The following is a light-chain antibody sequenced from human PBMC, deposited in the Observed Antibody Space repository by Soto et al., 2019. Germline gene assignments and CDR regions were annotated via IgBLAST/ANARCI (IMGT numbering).Light chain of an antibody. Sequence: EIVMTQSPATLSVSPGERATLSCRASQSVSSNLDWYQQKPGQAPRLLIYGASTSATGIPARFSGSGSGTEFTLTISSLQSEDFAIYFCQQYNNWPPDRTFGQGTKVEIK. CDR2: GAS. CDR1: QSVSSN. J-gene: IGKJ1*01. V-gene: IGKV3-15*01. CDR3: QQYNNWPPDRT.